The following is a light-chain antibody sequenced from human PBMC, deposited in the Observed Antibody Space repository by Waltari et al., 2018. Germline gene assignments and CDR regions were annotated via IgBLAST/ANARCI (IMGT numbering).Light chain of an antibody. CDR3: HLRDNWPPYT. V-gene: IGKV3-11*01. Sequence: EIVLTQSPATLSLSPGQRATLSCRASQSINNFLAWYQQKPGQPPRLLIADASSRATGIPARFSGSGSGTDFTLTISRLEPEDFAIYYCHLRDNWPPYTFGQGTKLEIK. CDR2: DAS. J-gene: IGKJ2*01. CDR1: QSINNF.